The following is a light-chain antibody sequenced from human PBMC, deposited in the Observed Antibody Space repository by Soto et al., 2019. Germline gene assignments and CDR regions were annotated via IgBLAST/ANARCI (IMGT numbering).Light chain of an antibody. CDR3: HQFYSTPFT. J-gene: IGKJ3*01. CDR1: QSVLYSSNNKNY. CDR2: WAS. Sequence: DIVMTRSPDSLAVSLGERATINCKSSQSVLYSSNNKNYLAWYQQKPGQPPKLLIYWASTRESGVPDRFSGSGSGTDFTLTISSLQAEDVAVYYCHQFYSTPFTFGPGTRVDI. V-gene: IGKV4-1*01.